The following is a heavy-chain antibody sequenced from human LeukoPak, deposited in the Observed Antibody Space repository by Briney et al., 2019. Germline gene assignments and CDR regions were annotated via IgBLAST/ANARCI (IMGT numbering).Heavy chain of an antibody. CDR3: ARADHFGSGYFDY. J-gene: IGHJ4*02. D-gene: IGHD3-3*02. Sequence: SETLPLTCAVSGYSISSGYYWGWIRQPPGKGLEWIGSIYHSGSTYYNPSLKSQVTISVDTSKNQFSLKLSSVTAADTAVYYCARADHFGSGYFDYWGQGTLVTVSS. CDR2: IYHSGST. V-gene: IGHV4-38-2*01. CDR1: GYSISSGYY.